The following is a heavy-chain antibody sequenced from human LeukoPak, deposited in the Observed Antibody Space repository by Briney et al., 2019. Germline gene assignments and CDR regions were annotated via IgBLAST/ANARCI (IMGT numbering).Heavy chain of an antibody. Sequence: PSETLSLTCAVSGYSINSGYYWGWIRQPPGKGLEWIGSISHSGDTYYNPSLKSRFTISIDTSKNQFSQNLSSVTAADTAVYYCARDSNCSGGNCYSHNWFDPWGQGTLVTVSS. D-gene: IGHD2-15*01. CDR3: ARDSNCSGGNCYSHNWFDP. J-gene: IGHJ5*02. V-gene: IGHV4-38-2*01. CDR2: ISHSGDT. CDR1: GYSINSGYY.